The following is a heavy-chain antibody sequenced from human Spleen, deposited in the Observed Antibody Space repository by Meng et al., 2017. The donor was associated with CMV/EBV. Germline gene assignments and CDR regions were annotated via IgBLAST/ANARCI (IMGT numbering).Heavy chain of an antibody. V-gene: IGHV3-9*01. J-gene: IGHJ6*02. CDR3: ARDRSGSFLALYYCGMDV. Sequence: SLKISCAASGFTFDDYAMHWVRQAPGKGLEWVSGITWSSGNIAYADSVKGRFTISRDNANYSLYLQMNSLRVDDTALYYCARDRSGSFLALYYCGMDVWGQGTTVTVSS. D-gene: IGHD1-26*01. CDR2: ITWSSGNI. CDR1: GFTFDDYA.